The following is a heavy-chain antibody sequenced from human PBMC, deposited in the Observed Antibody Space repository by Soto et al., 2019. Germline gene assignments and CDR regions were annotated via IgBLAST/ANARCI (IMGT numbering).Heavy chain of an antibody. CDR2: ISSTSTYI. CDR3: ARDLGVTATGPSLDY. D-gene: IGHD6-25*01. J-gene: IGHJ4*02. CDR1: GFTFRTYS. Sequence: GGSLRLSCAASGFTFRTYSMNWVRQAPGKGLEWVSAISSTSTYIFYADSVNGRFTISRDNAKNSLYLQMNSLRAEDTAVYYCARDLGVTATGPSLDYWGQGTPVTVSS. V-gene: IGHV3-21*01.